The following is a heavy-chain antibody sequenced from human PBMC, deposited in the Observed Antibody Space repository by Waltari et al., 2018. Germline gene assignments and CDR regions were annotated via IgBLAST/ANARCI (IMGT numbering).Heavy chain of an antibody. Sequence: EVQLVESGGGLVQPGGSLRLSCAASGFTFNNYEMNWVRQAPGKGLEWVSYISGSGDTIHYEDSVKGRFTISRDNAKNSLYLQMNSLRVEDTAFYYCARDRDIINSGFGYWGQGTLVTVSS. D-gene: IGHD3-22*01. CDR2: ISGSGDTI. CDR3: ARDRDIINSGFGY. J-gene: IGHJ4*02. V-gene: IGHV3-48*03. CDR1: GFTFNNYE.